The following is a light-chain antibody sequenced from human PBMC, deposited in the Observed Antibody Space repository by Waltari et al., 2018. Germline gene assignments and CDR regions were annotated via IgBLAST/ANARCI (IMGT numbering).Light chain of an antibody. J-gene: IGLJ3*02. CDR2: GVN. Sequence: QSALTQPPSASGSPGQSVTLSCTGSSSDVAAYNFVSWYQQHPGKAPKLIIYGVNKRPSEVPDRFSGSKSGNAASLTVSGRQAEDEADYYCNSFARSTGSDSWVFGGGTKLTVL. V-gene: IGLV2-8*01. CDR1: SSDVAAYNF. CDR3: NSFARSTGSDSWV.